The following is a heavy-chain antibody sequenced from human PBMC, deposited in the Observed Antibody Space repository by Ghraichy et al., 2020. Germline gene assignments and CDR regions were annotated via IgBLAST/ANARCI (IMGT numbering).Heavy chain of an antibody. CDR2: FSGSGDNT. D-gene: IGHD3-9*01. J-gene: IGHJ5*02. V-gene: IGHV3-23*01. CDR3: AKPYYGILTGYLRALYSGLNH. Sequence: SCAASGFTFGNFAMSWVRQAPGKGLEWVSSFSGSGDNTYYAGSVKGRFTISRDNSKNTLFLQMNSLRAEDSAVYYCAKPYYGILTGYLRALYSGLNHWGQGTLVTVSS. CDR1: GFTFGNFA.